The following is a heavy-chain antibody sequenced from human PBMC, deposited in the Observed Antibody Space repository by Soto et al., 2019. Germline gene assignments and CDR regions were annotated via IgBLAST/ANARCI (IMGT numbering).Heavy chain of an antibody. D-gene: IGHD3-9*01. J-gene: IGHJ4*02. CDR3: AKDLYDILTGFDY. CDR1: GFTFDDYA. CDR2: ISWNSGSI. V-gene: IGHV3-9*01. Sequence: EVQPVESGGGLVQPGRSLRLSCAASGFTFDDYAMHWVRQAPGKGLEWVSGISWNSGSIGYADSVKGRFTISRDNAKNSLYLQMNSLRAEDTALYYCAKDLYDILTGFDYWGQGTLVTVSS.